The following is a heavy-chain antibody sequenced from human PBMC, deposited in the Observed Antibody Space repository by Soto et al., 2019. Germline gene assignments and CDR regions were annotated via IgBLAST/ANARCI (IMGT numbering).Heavy chain of an antibody. V-gene: IGHV4-39*01. CDR3: MNYNSGWKY. D-gene: IGHD5-12*01. J-gene: IGHJ4*02. CDR1: GVSISSHGYF. CDR2: ISYSGST. Sequence: QLQLQESGPGLVQPSETLSLTCTVSGVSISSHGYFWGWIRQPPGKGLEWIGMISYSGSTYYSPSLKCRVTLXADTSKNQLSLRLSSVTAADTAVFHCMNYNSGWKYWGQGTVVTVSS.